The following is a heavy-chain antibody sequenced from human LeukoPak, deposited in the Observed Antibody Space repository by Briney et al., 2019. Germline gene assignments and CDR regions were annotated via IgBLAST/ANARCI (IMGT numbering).Heavy chain of an antibody. J-gene: IGHJ4*02. CDR3: ARVPLERGYSYGYCDY. V-gene: IGHV3-21*01. D-gene: IGHD5-18*01. CDR1: GFTFSSYS. Sequence: GGSLRLSCAASGFTFSSYSMNWVRQAPGKGLEWVSSISSSSSYIYYADSVKGRFTISRDNAKNSLYLQMNSLRAEDTAVYYCARVPLERGYSYGYCDYWGQGTLVTVSS. CDR2: ISSSSSYI.